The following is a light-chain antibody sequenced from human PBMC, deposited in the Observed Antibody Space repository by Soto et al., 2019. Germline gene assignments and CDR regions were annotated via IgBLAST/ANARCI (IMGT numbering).Light chain of an antibody. CDR2: GAS. Sequence: EIVLTQSPGTLSLSPGERATLSCRASQSVSSDYLAWYQQKPGQAPRLLIYGASSRATGIPDRFSGSGSGIDFTLTISRLEPEDFAVYYCQQYGSSPYTFGQGTKLQIK. CDR1: QSVSSDY. CDR3: QQYGSSPYT. V-gene: IGKV3-20*01. J-gene: IGKJ2*01.